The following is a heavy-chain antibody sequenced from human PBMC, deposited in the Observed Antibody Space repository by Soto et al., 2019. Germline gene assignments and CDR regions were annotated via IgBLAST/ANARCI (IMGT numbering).Heavy chain of an antibody. CDR3: ARSRNVAEFNDYGGNYHGFDI. CDR2: IIPMFGTP. J-gene: IGHJ3*02. CDR1: GGSVNSHA. D-gene: IGHD4-17*01. Sequence: QVQLEQSGAEVKKAGSSVKASCKAFGGSVNSHAISWVRQAPGQGLEWMGGIIPMFGTPTYAQRFQAGVTISADESTSTVYLDLSSLRSEDTAMYYCARSRNVAEFNDYGGNYHGFDIWGQGTMVTVSS. V-gene: IGHV1-69*01.